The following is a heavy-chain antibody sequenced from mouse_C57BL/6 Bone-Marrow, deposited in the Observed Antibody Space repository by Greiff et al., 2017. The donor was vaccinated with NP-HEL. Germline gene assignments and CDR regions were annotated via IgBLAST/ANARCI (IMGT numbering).Heavy chain of an antibody. CDR3: ARDPPYYFDY. J-gene: IGHJ2*01. CDR2: ISDGGSYT. V-gene: IGHV5-4*01. CDR1: GFTFSSYA. Sequence: EVKRVESGGGLVKPGGSLKLSCAASGFTFSSYAMSWVRQTPEKRLEWVATISDGGSYTYYPDNVKGRFTISRDNAKNNLYLQMSHLKSEDTAMYYCARDPPYYFDYWGQGTTLTVSS.